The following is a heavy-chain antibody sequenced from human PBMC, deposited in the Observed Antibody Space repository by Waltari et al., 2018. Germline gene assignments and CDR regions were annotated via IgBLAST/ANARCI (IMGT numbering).Heavy chain of an antibody. J-gene: IGHJ6*02. CDR3: AEAGLYVRDYYYDYSMGV. D-gene: IGHD3-16*01. V-gene: IGHV3-23*01. CDR1: GFTFSSYA. CDR2: FSCSGAAI. Sequence: EVQLLESGGGLVQPGGSLRLSCAASGFTFSSYAMSWVRQAPGKWGEWFSRFSCSGAAIYYADSVKGRFTISRDNSKNTLYLQMISLRAEDTAVYYCAEAGLYVRDYYYDYSMGVWGQGTTVTVSS.